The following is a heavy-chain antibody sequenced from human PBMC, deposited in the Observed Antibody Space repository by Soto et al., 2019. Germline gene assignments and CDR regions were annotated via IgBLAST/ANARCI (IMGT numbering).Heavy chain of an antibody. CDR3: ARDYEMYDILTGYFF. V-gene: IGHV3-7*01. Sequence: GGSMRLSCAASGFTFSSYWMSWVRQAPGKGLEWVANIKQDGSEKYYVDSVNGRFTISRDNAKNSLYLQMNSLRAEDTAVYYCARDYEMYDILTGYFFWGQGTLVTVSS. CDR1: GFTFSSYW. CDR2: IKQDGSEK. J-gene: IGHJ4*02. D-gene: IGHD3-9*01.